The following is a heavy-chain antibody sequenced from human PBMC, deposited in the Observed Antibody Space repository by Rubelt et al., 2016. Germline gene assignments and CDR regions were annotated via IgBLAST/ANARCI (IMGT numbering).Heavy chain of an antibody. V-gene: IGHV3-7*03. D-gene: IGHD1-26*01. J-gene: IGHJ4*02. CDR1: GFNFPNAW. CDR2: IEPDGSDK. Sequence: DVQVVEFGGGLVKPGGSLRLSCTASGFNFPNAWMNWVRQAPGKGLEWVANIEPDGSDKDYVDSVKGRFTISRDNADNSLFLQMNSLKIEDTAVYYCTRLSGNGLDYWGQGTLVTVSS. CDR3: TRLSGNGLDY.